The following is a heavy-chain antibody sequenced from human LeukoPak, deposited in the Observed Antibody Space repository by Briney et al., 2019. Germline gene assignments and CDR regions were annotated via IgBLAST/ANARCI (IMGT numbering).Heavy chain of an antibody. V-gene: IGHV5-51*01. CDR2: IYPGDSVT. J-gene: IGHJ4*02. Sequence: KPGESLKISCKGSGYSFPNFWIGWVRQMTGKGLEWMGIIYPGDSVTTYNPSLQGQVTISVDKSISTAYLQWSSLQASDTAIHYCARRDYASGSFDFWGQGILVTVSS. D-gene: IGHD3-10*01. CDR1: GYSFPNFW. CDR3: ARRDYASGSFDF.